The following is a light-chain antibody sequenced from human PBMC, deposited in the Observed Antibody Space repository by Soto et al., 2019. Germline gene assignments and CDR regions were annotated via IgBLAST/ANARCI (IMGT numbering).Light chain of an antibody. CDR3: YSYTTSSTYV. J-gene: IGLJ1*01. CDR1: SSDVGAYNF. Sequence: QSALTQPASVSGSPGQSITISCTGTSSDVGAYNFVSWYQQHPATVPKLMIYHVNNRPSGVSDRFSGSKSGNTASLTISGLQAEDEADYYCYSYTTSSTYVLGTGTKVTVL. CDR2: HVN. V-gene: IGLV2-14*01.